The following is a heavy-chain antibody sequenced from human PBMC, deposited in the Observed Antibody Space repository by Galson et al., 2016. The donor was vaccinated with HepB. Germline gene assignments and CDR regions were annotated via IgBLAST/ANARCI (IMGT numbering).Heavy chain of an antibody. D-gene: IGHD4-17*01. CDR1: GFTFSSYG. V-gene: IGHV3-30*18. Sequence: SLRLSCAASGFTFSSYGMHWVRQAPGKGLEWVAVISYDGSNKYHVDSVKGRFTISRDNSKNTLYLQMNSLRAEDTAVYYCAKDYGDYVPQYYFDYWGQGTLVTVSS. CDR2: ISYDGSNK. J-gene: IGHJ4*02. CDR3: AKDYGDYVPQYYFDY.